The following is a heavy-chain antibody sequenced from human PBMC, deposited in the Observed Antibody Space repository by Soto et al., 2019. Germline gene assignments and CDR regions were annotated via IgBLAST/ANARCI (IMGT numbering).Heavy chain of an antibody. CDR2: INHSGST. Sequence: QVQLQQWGAGLLKPSETLSLTCAVYGGSFSGYYWSWIRQPPGKGLEWIGEINHSGSTNYNPSLKSRVTISVDTSKNQFSLKLSSVTAADTAVYYCARGLITTGIVVVPAAKHSYYFDYWGQGTLVTVSS. V-gene: IGHV4-34*01. D-gene: IGHD2-2*01. CDR1: GGSFSGYY. CDR3: ARGLITTGIVVVPAAKHSYYFDY. J-gene: IGHJ4*02.